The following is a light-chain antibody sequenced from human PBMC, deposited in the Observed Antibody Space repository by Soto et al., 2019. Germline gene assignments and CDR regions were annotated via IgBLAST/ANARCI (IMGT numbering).Light chain of an antibody. Sequence: DIVMTQSPDSLAVSLGERATINCKSSQSVLFRSNTKNYLAWYQQKLGQPPKLLIYWASTREAGVPDRFSGSGSGTDFTLTINNLQAEDVAVYYCQQYYNSPVTFGGGTKVEIK. CDR1: QSVLFRSNTKNY. J-gene: IGKJ4*01. CDR2: WAS. CDR3: QQYYNSPVT. V-gene: IGKV4-1*01.